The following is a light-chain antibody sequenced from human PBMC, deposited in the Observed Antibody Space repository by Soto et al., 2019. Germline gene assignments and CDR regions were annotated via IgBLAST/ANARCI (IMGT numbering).Light chain of an antibody. CDR2: ESS. CDR1: QTISPF. CDR3: QHSSSDLIT. J-gene: IGKJ5*01. V-gene: IGKV1-39*01. Sequence: DIPLTQSPPSLSASVGDRVTITCRASQTISPFLNWYQCKPGKPPKLLIYESSNLLGGVSSRFSGSGSGTDFTLTIDRLQSDDFATYYCQHSSSDLITFGQGTRLDIQ.